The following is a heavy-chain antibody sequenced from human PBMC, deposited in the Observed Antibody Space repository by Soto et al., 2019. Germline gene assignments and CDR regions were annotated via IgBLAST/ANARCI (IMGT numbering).Heavy chain of an antibody. J-gene: IGHJ4*02. Sequence: QLQLQESGPGLVKPSETLSLTCTVSGGSISSSSYYWGWIRQPPGKGLEWIGSIYYSGSTYYNPSLKSRVTISVDTSKNQFSLKLSSVTAADTAVYYCARLDSSGYFPFDYWGQGTLVTVSS. V-gene: IGHV4-39*01. CDR1: GGSISSSSYY. CDR3: ARLDSSGYFPFDY. D-gene: IGHD3-22*01. CDR2: IYYSGST.